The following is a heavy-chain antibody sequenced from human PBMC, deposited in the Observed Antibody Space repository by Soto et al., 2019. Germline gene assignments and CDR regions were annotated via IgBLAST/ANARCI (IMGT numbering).Heavy chain of an antibody. V-gene: IGHV4-59*01. CDR1: GGSISSYY. CDR3: ARDLGYANPFDY. Sequence: QVQLQESGPGLVKPSETLSLTCTVSGGSISSYYWSWIRQPPGKGLECIGYIYYSGSTNYNPSLKSRVTISVDTSKNQFSLKLSSVTAADTAVYYCARDLGYANPFDYWGQGTLVTVSS. D-gene: IGHD3-16*01. CDR2: IYYSGST. J-gene: IGHJ4*02.